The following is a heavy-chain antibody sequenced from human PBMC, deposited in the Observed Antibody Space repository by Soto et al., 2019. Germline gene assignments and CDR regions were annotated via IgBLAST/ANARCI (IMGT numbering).Heavy chain of an antibody. J-gene: IGHJ4*02. CDR1: GYTFTGYY. Sequence: ASVKVSCKASGYTFTGYYMHWVRQAPGQGLEWMGWINPNSGGTNYAQKFQGWVTMTRDTSISTAYMELSRLRSDDTAVYYCARDRLRYFDWLGELDYWGQGTLVTVSS. D-gene: IGHD3-9*01. V-gene: IGHV1-2*04. CDR2: INPNSGGT. CDR3: ARDRLRYFDWLGELDY.